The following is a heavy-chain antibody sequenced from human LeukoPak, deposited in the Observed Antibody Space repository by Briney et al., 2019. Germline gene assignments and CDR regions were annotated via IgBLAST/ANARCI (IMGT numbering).Heavy chain of an antibody. D-gene: IGHD1-1*01. CDR1: GFTFSSYA. CDR3: AKNNDFDY. Sequence: GGSLRLSCAASGFTFSSYAMSWVRQAPGKGLEWVSRISSSGISTFYADSVKGRFTISRDNSKNTLYLHMNSLRAEDTALYYFAKNNDFDYWGQGTLVTVSS. CDR2: ISSSGIST. V-gene: IGHV3-23*01. J-gene: IGHJ4*02.